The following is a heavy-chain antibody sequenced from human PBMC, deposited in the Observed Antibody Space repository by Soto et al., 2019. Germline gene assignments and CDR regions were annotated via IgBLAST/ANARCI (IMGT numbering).Heavy chain of an antibody. CDR2: ISWNSGNI. Sequence: EVQLVESGGGLVQPGRSLRLSCAASGFTFEDYAMHWVRQAPGKGLEWVSGISWNSGNIGYAESVKGRFTISRDNAKNYLYLQMNSLRTEDTAFYYCAKEPSLGWCPHNWFDPWGQGTLVTVSS. V-gene: IGHV3-9*01. CDR3: AKEPSLGWCPHNWFDP. J-gene: IGHJ5*02. CDR1: GFTFEDYA. D-gene: IGHD2-21*01.